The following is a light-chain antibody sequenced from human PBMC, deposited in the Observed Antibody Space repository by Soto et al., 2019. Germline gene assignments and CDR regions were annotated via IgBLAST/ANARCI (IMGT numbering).Light chain of an antibody. CDR3: QSYDRSLSGWSVV. CDR2: GNS. CDR1: SSNIGAGYD. J-gene: IGLJ2*01. V-gene: IGLV1-40*01. Sequence: QAVVTQPPSVSGAPGQRVTISCTGSSSNIGAGYDVHWYQQLPGTAPKLLIYGNSNRPSGVPDRFSVSKSGTSASLAITGLQAEDEADYYCQSYDRSLSGWSVVFGGGTKLTVL.